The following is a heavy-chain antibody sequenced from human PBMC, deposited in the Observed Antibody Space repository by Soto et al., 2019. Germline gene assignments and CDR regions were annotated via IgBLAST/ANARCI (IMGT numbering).Heavy chain of an antibody. D-gene: IGHD1-20*01. V-gene: IGHV4-4*07. CDR2: FYYSGNT. J-gene: IGHJ6*02. CDR1: GDSISDYY. Sequence: LSLTCTVSGDSISDYYWSWIRQPAGKGLEWIGRFYYSGNTKSNPSLKSRVTMSADTSKNQFSLSLRSVTAADSAIYYCARMYNGGFYRPEGDYFFYGMDVWGQGTTVTVSS. CDR3: ARMYNGGFYRPEGDYFFYGMDV.